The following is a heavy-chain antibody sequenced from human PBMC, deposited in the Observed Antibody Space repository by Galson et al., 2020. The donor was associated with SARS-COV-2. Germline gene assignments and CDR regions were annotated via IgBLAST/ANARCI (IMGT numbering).Heavy chain of an antibody. V-gene: IGHV2-26*01. CDR1: GFSLSNARMG. D-gene: IGHD3-3*01. CDR3: ARIVLGHDFCAGHYYYYMDV. CDR2: IFSNDKK. J-gene: IGHJ6*03. Sequence: SGPTLVKPTETLTLTCTVSGFSLSNARMGVSWIRQPPGKALEWLAHIFSNDKKSYSTSLRSRLTISKDTSKSQVVLTMTNMDPVDTATYYCARIVLGHDFCAGHYYYYMDVWGKGTTVTVSS.